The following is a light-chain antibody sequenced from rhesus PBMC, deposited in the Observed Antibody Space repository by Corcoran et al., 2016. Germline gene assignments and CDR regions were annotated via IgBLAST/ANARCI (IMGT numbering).Light chain of an antibody. CDR2: EVS. CDR3: SSYASSSAYI. Sequence: QAALTQSPSVSGSPGQSVTISCTGTSSDIGGYNRVSWYQQHPGKAPKLMIYEVSKRPSGVSDRFSGSKSGNTVSLTISWLQAEDEADYYCSSYASSSAYIFGAGTRLTVL. V-gene: IGLV2-13*02. J-gene: IGLJ1*01. CDR1: SSDIGGYNR.